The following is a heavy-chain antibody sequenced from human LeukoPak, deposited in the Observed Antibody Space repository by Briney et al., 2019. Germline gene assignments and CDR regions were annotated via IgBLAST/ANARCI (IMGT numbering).Heavy chain of an antibody. D-gene: IGHD6-13*01. Sequence: GGSLRLSCAASGFTFSSYAMSWVRQAPGKGLEWVSAISGSGGSTYYADSVKGRFTISRDNSKNTLYLQMNSLRAEDTAVYYCAKAAAGFLSPLYYFDYWGQGTLVTVSS. CDR2: ISGSGGST. J-gene: IGHJ4*02. CDR3: AKAAAGFLSPLYYFDY. CDR1: GFTFSSYA. V-gene: IGHV3-23*01.